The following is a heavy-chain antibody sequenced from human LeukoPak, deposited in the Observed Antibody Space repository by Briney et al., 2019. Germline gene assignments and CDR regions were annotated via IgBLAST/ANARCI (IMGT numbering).Heavy chain of an antibody. CDR2: ISGSGGST. V-gene: IGHV3-23*01. CDR1: GFTFSSYA. D-gene: IGHD3-9*01. J-gene: IGHJ5*02. CDR3: AKGDGDDILTGYRYNWFDP. Sequence: GGSLRLSCAASGFTFSSYAMSWVRQAPGKGLEWVSTISGSGGSTYYADSVRGRFTISRDNSKNTLYLQMNSLRAEDTAVYYCAKGDGDDILTGYRYNWFDPWGQGTLVTVSS.